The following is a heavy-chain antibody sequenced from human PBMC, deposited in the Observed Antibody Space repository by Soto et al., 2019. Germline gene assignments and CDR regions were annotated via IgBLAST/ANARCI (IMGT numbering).Heavy chain of an antibody. J-gene: IGHJ6*03. CDR2: IYYSGST. CDR1: GGSISSSSYY. D-gene: IGHD6-19*01. CDR3: ARDEVGAVAGTFYYYYMDV. V-gene: IGHV4-39*07. Sequence: SETLSLTCTVSGGSISSSSYYWGWIRQPPGKGLEWIGSIYYSGSTYYNPSLKSRVTISVDTSKNQFSLKLRSVTAADTAVYFCARDEVGAVAGTFYYYYMDVWGKGTTVTVSS.